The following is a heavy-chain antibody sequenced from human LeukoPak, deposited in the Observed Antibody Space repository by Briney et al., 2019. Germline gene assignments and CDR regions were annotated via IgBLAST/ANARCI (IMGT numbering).Heavy chain of an antibody. CDR3: AKAGVWLPAV. Sequence: PSETLSLTCAVSGGSVSSDNWWSWLRQPPGKGLEWIGEIHHSGNTYYSPSLKSRVTISLDKSRNQFSLKLNSVTAADTAVYYCAKAGVWLPAVWGQGTLVTVSS. J-gene: IGHJ4*02. D-gene: IGHD3-9*01. V-gene: IGHV4-4*02. CDR1: GGSVSSDNW. CDR2: IHHSGNT.